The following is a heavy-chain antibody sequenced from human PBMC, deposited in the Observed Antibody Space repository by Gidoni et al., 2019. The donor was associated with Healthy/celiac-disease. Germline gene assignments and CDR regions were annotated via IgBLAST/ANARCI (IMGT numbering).Heavy chain of an antibody. V-gene: IGHV5-51*01. D-gene: IGHD6-19*01. CDR2: IYPGYSDT. Sequence: EVQLVQSGAEVKKPGESPKISCKGSGTSFTSYWIGWVRQMTGKGLEWIGIIYPGYSDTRYSPSFQGQVTISADKSISTAYLHWSSLKASDTAMYYCARQGSSAGLVYFQHWGQGTLVTVSS. J-gene: IGHJ1*01. CDR3: ARQGSSAGLVYFQH. CDR1: GTSFTSYW.